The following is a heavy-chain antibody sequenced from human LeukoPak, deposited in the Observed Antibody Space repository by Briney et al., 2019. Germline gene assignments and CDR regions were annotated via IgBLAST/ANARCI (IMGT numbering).Heavy chain of an antibody. CDR3: ARDVNYYESRRYFDY. Sequence: SETLSLTCTVSGGSISSYYWSWLRQPAGKGLEWIGRIYNSGSTNYNPSIKSRITISVDPPKNQFSLNLSSVTAADTAVYYCARDVNYYESRRYFDYWGQGTLVTVSS. CDR1: GGSISSYY. CDR2: IYNSGST. J-gene: IGHJ4*02. D-gene: IGHD3-22*01. V-gene: IGHV4-4*07.